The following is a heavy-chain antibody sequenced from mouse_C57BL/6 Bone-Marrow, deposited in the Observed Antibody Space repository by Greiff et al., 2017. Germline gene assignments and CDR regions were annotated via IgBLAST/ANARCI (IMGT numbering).Heavy chain of an antibody. D-gene: IGHD1-1*01. CDR3: ARGYYGSSVYFDY. Sequence: EVMLVESGGGLVKPGGSLKLSCAASGFPFSDYGMHWVRQAPEKGLEWVAYISSGSSTIYYADTVKGRFTIARDNAKNTLFLQMTSLRSEDTAMYYCARGYYGSSVYFDYWGQGTTLTVSS. CDR2: ISSGSSTI. CDR1: GFPFSDYG. V-gene: IGHV5-17*01. J-gene: IGHJ2*01.